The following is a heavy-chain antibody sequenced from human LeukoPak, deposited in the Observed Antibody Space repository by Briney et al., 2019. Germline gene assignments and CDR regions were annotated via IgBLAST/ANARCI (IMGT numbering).Heavy chain of an antibody. CDR3: AKDRGRYYDSSGYYWGYYFDS. Sequence: GGSLRLSCAASEFTFSSYVVNWVRQAPGKGLEWVSAISGSGGSTFYADSVKGRFTISRDNSKNTLYLQMSSLRAEDTAVYYCAKDRGRYYDSSGYYWGYYFDSWGQGILVTVST. J-gene: IGHJ4*02. D-gene: IGHD3-22*01. CDR2: ISGSGGST. CDR1: EFTFSSYV. V-gene: IGHV3-23*01.